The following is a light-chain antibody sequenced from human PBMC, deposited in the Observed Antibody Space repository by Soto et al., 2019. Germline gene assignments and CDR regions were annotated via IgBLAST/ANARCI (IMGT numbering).Light chain of an antibody. V-gene: IGKV3-15*01. CDR2: GAS. CDR1: QSVSST. J-gene: IGKJ1*01. CDR3: QQYNNWPPWT. Sequence: EIVMTQSPATLSVSPGERATLSCRASQSVSSTFAWYQQKPGQAPRLLIYGASTRPTGIPARFSGSGSGTEFTLTISSRQSEDFAVYYCQQYNNWPPWTFGQGTKGEIK.